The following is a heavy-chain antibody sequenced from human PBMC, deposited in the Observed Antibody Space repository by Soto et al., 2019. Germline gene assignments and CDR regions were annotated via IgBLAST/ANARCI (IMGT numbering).Heavy chain of an antibody. D-gene: IGHD4-17*01. J-gene: IGHJ4*02. V-gene: IGHV1-18*04. CDR3: ARVTTTVTTSYYFDY. CDR1: GYTFTSYG. CDR2: ISAYNGNT. Sequence: ASVKVSCKASGYTFTSYGISCVRQAPGQGLEWMGWISAYNGNTNYAQKLQGRVTMTTDTSTSTAYMELRSLRSDDTAVYYCARVTTTVTTSYYFDYWGQGTLVTVSS.